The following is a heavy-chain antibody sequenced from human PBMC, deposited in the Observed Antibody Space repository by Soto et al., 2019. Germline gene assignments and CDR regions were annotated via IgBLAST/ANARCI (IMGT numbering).Heavy chain of an antibody. CDR1: GYTFTGYY. CDR3: ARDLVIAAAGTSGGGTAKRGNYYYYGMDV. Sequence: ASVKVSCKASGYTFTGYYMHWVRQAPGQGLEWMGWINPNSGGTNYAQKFQGWVTMTRDTSISTAYMELSRLRSDDTAVYYCARDLVIAAAGTSGGGTAKRGNYYYYGMDVWGQGTTVTVSS. CDR2: INPNSGGT. V-gene: IGHV1-2*04. D-gene: IGHD6-13*01. J-gene: IGHJ6*02.